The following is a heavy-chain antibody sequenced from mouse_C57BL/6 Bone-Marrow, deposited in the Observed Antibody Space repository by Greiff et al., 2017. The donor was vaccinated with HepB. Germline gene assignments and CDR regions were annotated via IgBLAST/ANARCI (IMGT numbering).Heavy chain of an antibody. J-gene: IGHJ2*01. CDR1: GFTFSSYT. V-gene: IGHV5-9*01. Sequence: EVQVVESGGGLVKPGGSLKLSCAASGFTFSSYTMSWVRQTPEKRLEWVATISGGGGNTYYPDSVKGRFTISRDNAKNTLYLQMSSLRSEDTALYYCARQGNYYGSSPDYWGQGTTLTVSS. CDR3: ARQGNYYGSSPDY. D-gene: IGHD1-1*01. CDR2: ISGGGGNT.